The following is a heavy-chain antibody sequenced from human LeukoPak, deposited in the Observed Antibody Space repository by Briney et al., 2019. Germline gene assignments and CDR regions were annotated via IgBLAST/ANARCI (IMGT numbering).Heavy chain of an antibody. J-gene: IGHJ6*02. CDR2: ISSSDTTI. CDR1: GFTFSSCE. CDR3: ARSRRDNYYYYYGMDV. V-gene: IGHV3-48*03. D-gene: IGHD5-24*01. Sequence: GGSLRLSCAASGFTFSSCEMTWVRQAPGKGLEWGSNISSSDTTIHYADSVKGRFTISRDNARNSLYLQMNSLRAEDTAVYYCARSRRDNYYYYYGMDVWGQGTTVTVSS.